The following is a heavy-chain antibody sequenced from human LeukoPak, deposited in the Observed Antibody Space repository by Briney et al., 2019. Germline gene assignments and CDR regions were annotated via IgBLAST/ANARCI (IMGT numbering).Heavy chain of an antibody. D-gene: IGHD2/OR15-2a*01. V-gene: IGHV4-34*01. CDR1: GGSFSGYY. J-gene: IGHJ5*02. CDR3: ARQSRWFDP. Sequence: PSETLSLTCAVYGGSFSGYYWSWIRQPPGKGLEWIGEINHSGSTNYNPSLKSRVTISVDTSKNQFSLKLSSVTAADTAVYYCARQSRWFDPWGQGTLVTVSS. CDR2: INHSGST.